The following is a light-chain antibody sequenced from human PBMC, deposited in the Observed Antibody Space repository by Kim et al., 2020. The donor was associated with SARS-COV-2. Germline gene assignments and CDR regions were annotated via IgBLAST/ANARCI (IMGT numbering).Light chain of an antibody. J-gene: IGKJ5*01. CDR1: QSVHAN. Sequence: PGETVTVSCRASQSVHANLAWYLQRPGQPPRLLIYSASTRATGIPGRFSGSGSGTQFTLTIRSLQSEDSAVFYCQQYEDWPLITFGQGTRLEIK. CDR2: SAS. CDR3: QQYEDWPLIT. V-gene: IGKV3-15*01.